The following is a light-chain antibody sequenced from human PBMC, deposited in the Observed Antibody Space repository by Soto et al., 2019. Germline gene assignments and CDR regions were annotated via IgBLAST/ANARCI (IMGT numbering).Light chain of an antibody. V-gene: IGKV1-33*01. J-gene: IGKJ1*01. CDR3: QQYDRLPWT. CDR1: QDVSHF. Sequence: DIQMTQSPSSLSASIGDRVTITCQASQDVSHFLNWFQQRPGKAPKLLIYDASTLERGVPSRFSGRGSGSRFTFTNTSLQPEDIATYYCQQYDRLPWTFGQGTKVEMK. CDR2: DAS.